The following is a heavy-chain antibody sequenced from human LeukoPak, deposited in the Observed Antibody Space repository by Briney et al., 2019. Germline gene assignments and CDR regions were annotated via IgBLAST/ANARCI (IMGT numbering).Heavy chain of an antibody. CDR1: GFIFSNYW. V-gene: IGHV3-7*01. Sequence: GGSLRLSRTASGFIFSNYWMSWVRQAPGKGLEWVANIKQDGSEIDSVDSMKGRFTISRDNAKNSLYLQVNSPRAEDTAVYYCARIGYSSSSFDYWGQGTLVTVSS. J-gene: IGHJ4*02. D-gene: IGHD6-6*01. CDR2: IKQDGSEI. CDR3: ARIGYSSSSFDY.